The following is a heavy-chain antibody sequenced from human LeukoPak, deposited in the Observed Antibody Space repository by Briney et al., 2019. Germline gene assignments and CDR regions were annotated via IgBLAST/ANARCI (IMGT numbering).Heavy chain of an antibody. CDR2: IIPIFGTA. Sequence: VASVKVSCKASGGTFSSYAISWVRQAPGQGLEWMGGIIPIFGTANYAQKFQGRVTITADESTSTAYMELSSLRSEDTAVYYCARDSNHMVRGGSSFDYWGQGTLVTVSS. V-gene: IGHV1-69*01. CDR3: ARDSNHMVRGGSSFDY. D-gene: IGHD3-10*01. J-gene: IGHJ4*02. CDR1: GGTFSSYA.